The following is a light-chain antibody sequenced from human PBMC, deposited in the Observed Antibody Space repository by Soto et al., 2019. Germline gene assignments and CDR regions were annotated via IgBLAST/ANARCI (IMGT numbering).Light chain of an antibody. J-gene: IGLJ2*01. CDR3: SARDDSLSGVV. Sequence: QSVLTQPPSTSGTPGQRVTISCSGSSSNIGSNHVYWYQQFPGMAPKLLMYRSDQRPTGVPDRFSGSKSGTSASLAISGLRSDDEADYYCSARDDSLSGVVFGGGTQLTVL. V-gene: IGLV1-47*01. CDR1: SSNIGSNH. CDR2: RSD.